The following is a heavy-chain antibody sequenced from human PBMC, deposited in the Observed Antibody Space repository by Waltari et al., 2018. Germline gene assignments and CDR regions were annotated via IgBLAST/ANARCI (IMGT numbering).Heavy chain of an antibody. V-gene: IGHV4-39*07. D-gene: IGHD6-19*01. CDR2: ISYSGST. CDR1: GDSISSTSFF. J-gene: IGHJ3*02. Sequence: QLQLQESGPGLVKPSETLSLTCTVSGDSISSTSFFWGWIRQPPGKGLDWIGSISYSGSTFYNPSLKSRVTISLDTPKNQFSLKLSSVTAADTAVYYCARDQRTSGFLIPDAFDIWGQGTMVTVSS. CDR3: ARDQRTSGFLIPDAFDI.